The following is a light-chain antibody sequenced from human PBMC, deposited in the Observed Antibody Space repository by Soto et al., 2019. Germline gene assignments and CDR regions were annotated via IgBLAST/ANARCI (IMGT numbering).Light chain of an antibody. CDR1: QSVSSSY. V-gene: IGKV3-20*01. CDR3: QQYGSSPCT. Sequence: ELVLTQSPGTLSLSPGERATLSCRASQSVSSSYLAWYQQKPGQAPRLLIYGASSRATGTPDRFSGSGSGTDFTLTISRLETEDFAVYYCQQYGSSPCTSGQGTRLEIK. J-gene: IGKJ5*01. CDR2: GAS.